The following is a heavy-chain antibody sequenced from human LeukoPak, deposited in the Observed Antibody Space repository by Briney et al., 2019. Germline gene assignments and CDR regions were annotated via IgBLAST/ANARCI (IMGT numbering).Heavy chain of an antibody. CDR3: ARDSPQGAFDI. J-gene: IGHJ3*02. CDR1: GGSISSYY. V-gene: IGHV4-59*01. CDR2: IYYSGST. D-gene: IGHD1-14*01. Sequence: SETLSLTCTVSGGSISSYYWSWIRQPPGKGLEWIGYIYYSGSTNYNPSLKSRVTISVDTSKNQFSLKLSSVTAADTAVYYCARDSPQGAFDIWGQGTMVTVSS.